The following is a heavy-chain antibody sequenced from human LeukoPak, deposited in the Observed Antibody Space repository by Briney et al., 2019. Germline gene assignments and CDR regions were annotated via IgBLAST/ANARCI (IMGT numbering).Heavy chain of an antibody. V-gene: IGHV4-34*01. Sequence: SETLSLTCAVYGGSFSGYYWSWIRQPPGKGLEWIGEINHSGSTNYNPSLKSRVTISVDTSKNQFSLKLSSVTAADTAVYYCARVIEYYYDSSGYSGWFDPWGQGTLVTVSS. D-gene: IGHD3-22*01. CDR3: ARVIEYYYDSSGYSGWFDP. J-gene: IGHJ5*02. CDR1: GGSFSGYY. CDR2: INHSGST.